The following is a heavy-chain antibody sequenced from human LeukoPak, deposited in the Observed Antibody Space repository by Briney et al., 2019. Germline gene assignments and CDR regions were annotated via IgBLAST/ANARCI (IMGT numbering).Heavy chain of an antibody. V-gene: IGHV3-7*01. CDR1: GFTFSSYW. J-gene: IGHJ4*02. D-gene: IGHD1/OR15-1a*01. CDR3: AKHKIAWRTFDC. Sequence: GGSLRLSCAASGFTFSSYWMHWVRQAPGKGLEWVANIKEDGSQINHVDSVKGRFTISRDNAKNSLYLQMNSLRVEDTAVYYCAKHKIAWRTFDCWGQGTLVTVSS. CDR2: IKEDGSQI.